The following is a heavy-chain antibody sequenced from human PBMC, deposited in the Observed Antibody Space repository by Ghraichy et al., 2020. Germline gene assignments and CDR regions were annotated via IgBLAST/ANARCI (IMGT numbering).Heavy chain of an antibody. D-gene: IGHD3-10*01. CDR2: INNDGDTA. Sequence: GGSLRLSCSASGFSFDTYAMHWVRQAPGKGLECVSVINNDGDTATYADSVKGRFTISRDNSKNTLYLQMSSLRPEDTAVYYCVRECLGIIGFDVWGQGTMVTVSS. CDR1: GFSFDTYA. CDR3: VRECLGIIGFDV. V-gene: IGHV3-64D*06. J-gene: IGHJ3*01.